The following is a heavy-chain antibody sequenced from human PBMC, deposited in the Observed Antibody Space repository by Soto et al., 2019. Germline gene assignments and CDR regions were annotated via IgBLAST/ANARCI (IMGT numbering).Heavy chain of an antibody. Sequence: GGSLRLSCAASGFTFSSYAMHWVRQAPRKGLERGAVISYDGSNTYYADCVKGRFTISRDNSKNTLYLQMNSLRAEDTAVYYCARDQGGLRYFDWSYYYYYGMDVWGQGTTVTVSS. D-gene: IGHD3-9*01. CDR3: ARDQGGLRYFDWSYYYYYGMDV. CDR1: GFTFSSYA. J-gene: IGHJ6*02. V-gene: IGHV3-30-3*01. CDR2: ISYDGSNT.